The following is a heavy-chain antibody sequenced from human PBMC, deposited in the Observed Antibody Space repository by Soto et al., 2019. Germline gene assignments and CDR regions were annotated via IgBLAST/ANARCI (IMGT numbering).Heavy chain of an antibody. CDR2: LSAYNGNT. CDR3: ARDTKAPRIAARPLDY. V-gene: IGHV1-18*04. J-gene: IGHJ4*02. D-gene: IGHD6-13*01. Sequence: QVQLVQSGAEVKKPGASVKVSCKASGYTFTSYGITWVRQAPGQGLEWMGWLSAYNGNTNYAQKLQGRVTMTTDTSTSTAYMELRSLRSDDTAVYYCARDTKAPRIAARPLDYWGQGTLVTVSS. CDR1: GYTFTSYG.